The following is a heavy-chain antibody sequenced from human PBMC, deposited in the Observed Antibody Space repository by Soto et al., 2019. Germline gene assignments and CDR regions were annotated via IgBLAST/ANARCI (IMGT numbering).Heavy chain of an antibody. D-gene: IGHD2-2*01. V-gene: IGHV5-51*01. Sequence: SLKISCKGSGYSFTSYWIGWVRQMPGKGLEWMGIIYPGDSDTRYSPSFQGQVTISADKSISTAYLQWSSLKASDTAMYYCARNLVPAAMVNWFDPWGQGTLVTVSS. CDR2: IYPGDSDT. J-gene: IGHJ5*02. CDR1: GYSFTSYW. CDR3: ARNLVPAAMVNWFDP.